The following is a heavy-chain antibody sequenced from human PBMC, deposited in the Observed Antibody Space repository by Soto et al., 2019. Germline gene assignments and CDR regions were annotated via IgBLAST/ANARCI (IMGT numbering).Heavy chain of an antibody. CDR2: ITASGDNS. Sequence: PGGSLRLSCAASGTTFSSNAMSWIRQTPGKGLEWVSAITASGDNSYYADSVKGRFTTSRDNSRNTLHLQMNSLRAEDTAIFYCAIHYYGRYVDVWGQGTTVTVSS. CDR3: AIHYYGRYVDV. CDR1: GTTFSSNA. D-gene: IGHD3-10*01. J-gene: IGHJ6*02. V-gene: IGHV3-23*01.